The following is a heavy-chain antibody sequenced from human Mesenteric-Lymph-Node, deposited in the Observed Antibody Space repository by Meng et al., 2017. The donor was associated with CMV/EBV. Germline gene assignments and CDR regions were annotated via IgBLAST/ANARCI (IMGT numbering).Heavy chain of an antibody. CDR3: ARAHLYDSTDTSMDV. CDR1: GFTFTSSA. Sequence: SVKVSCKASGFTFTSSAVQWVRQARGQRLEWIGWIVVGSGNTNYAQKFQERVTITRDMSTSTAYMELSSLRSEDTAVYYCARAHLYDSTDTSMDVWGQGTTVTV. CDR2: IVVGSGNT. D-gene: IGHD3-22*01. J-gene: IGHJ6*02. V-gene: IGHV1-58*01.